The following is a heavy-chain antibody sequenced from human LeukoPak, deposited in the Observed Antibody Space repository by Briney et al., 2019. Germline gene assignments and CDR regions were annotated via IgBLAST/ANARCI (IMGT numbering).Heavy chain of an antibody. CDR2: ISAYNGNT. CDR1: GYTFTSYG. CDR3: ARDDNSSSWYGGYYNWFDP. Sequence: GASVKVSCKASGYTFTSYGISWVRQAPGQGLEWMGWISAYNGNTNYAQRLQGRVTMTTDTSTSTAYMELRSLRSDDTAVYYCARDDNSSSWYGGYYNWFDPWGQGTLVTVSS. D-gene: IGHD6-13*01. V-gene: IGHV1-18*01. J-gene: IGHJ5*02.